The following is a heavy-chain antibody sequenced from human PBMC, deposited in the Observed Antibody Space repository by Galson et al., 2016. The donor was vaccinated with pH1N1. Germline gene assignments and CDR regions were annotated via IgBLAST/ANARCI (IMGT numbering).Heavy chain of an antibody. J-gene: IGHJ6*02. D-gene: IGHD5-12*01. CDR2: IGAWNGHT. Sequence: QSGAEVKKPGASVKVSCRASGYMFSNYGISWVRQAPGQGLEWIGWIGAWNGHTSYAQKVQGRVTMTTDTSTSTAYMELRNLRSDDTAVYYCAREAYSHSDTYYFGMDVWGQGTTVTLSS. V-gene: IGHV1-18*01. CDR1: GYMFSNYG. CDR3: AREAYSHSDTYYFGMDV.